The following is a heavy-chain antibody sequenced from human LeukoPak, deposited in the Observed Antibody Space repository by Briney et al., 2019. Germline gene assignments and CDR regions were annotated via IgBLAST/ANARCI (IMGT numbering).Heavy chain of an antibody. CDR1: GGSISSSSYY. CDR2: IYYSGST. D-gene: IGHD5-12*01. Sequence: SETLSLTCTVSGGSISSSSYYWGWIRQPPGKGLEWIGSIYYSGSTYYNPSLKSRVTISVDTSKNQFSLKLSSVTAADTAVYYCARDQGYDLGWFDPWGRGTLVTVSS. CDR3: ARDQGYDLGWFDP. J-gene: IGHJ5*02. V-gene: IGHV4-39*07.